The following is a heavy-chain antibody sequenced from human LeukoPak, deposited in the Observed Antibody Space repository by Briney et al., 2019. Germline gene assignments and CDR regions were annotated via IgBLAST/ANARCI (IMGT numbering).Heavy chain of an antibody. CDR1: GGSFSGYY. CDR2: INHSGST. Sequence: KPSETLSLTCAVYGGSFSGYYCSWIRQPPGKGLEWIGEINHSGSTNYNPSLKSRVTISVDTSKNQFSLKLSSVTAADTAVYYCARDRNYYDRPMDVWGKGTTVTVSS. J-gene: IGHJ6*03. CDR3: ARDRNYYDRPMDV. D-gene: IGHD3-22*01. V-gene: IGHV4-34*01.